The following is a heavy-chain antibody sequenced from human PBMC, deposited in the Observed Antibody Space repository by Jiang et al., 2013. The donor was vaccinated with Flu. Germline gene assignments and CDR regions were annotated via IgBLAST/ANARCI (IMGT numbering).Heavy chain of an antibody. J-gene: IGHJ4*02. CDR2: IYPGDSDT. V-gene: IGHV5-51*01. CDR1: GYSFTNYW. Sequence: VQLVESGAEAKKPGESLRISCKDSGYSFTNYWISWVRQMPGKGLEWMGIIYPGDSDTRYSPSFQGQVTISADKSISTAYLQWSSLKASDTAMYYCATSTQYSYGNIDYWGQGTLVTVSS. CDR3: ATSTQYSYGNIDY. D-gene: IGHD5-18*01.